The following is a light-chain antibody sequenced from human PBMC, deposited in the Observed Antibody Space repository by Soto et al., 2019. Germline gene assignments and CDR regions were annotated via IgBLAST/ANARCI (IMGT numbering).Light chain of an antibody. V-gene: IGLV2-11*01. CDR2: DVS. CDR3: CSYAGGYTHAV. Sequence: QSALTQPRSVSGPPGQSVSISCSGTSSDVGTYNYVSWYQQHPGKAPKLMIYDVSKRPSGVPDRFSGSKSGNTASPTISGLQAEDEADYYCCSYAGGYTHAVFGGGTQLTVL. J-gene: IGLJ2*01. CDR1: SSDVGTYNY.